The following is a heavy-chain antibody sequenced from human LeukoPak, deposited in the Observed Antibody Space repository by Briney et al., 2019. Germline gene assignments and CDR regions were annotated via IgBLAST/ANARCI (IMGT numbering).Heavy chain of an antibody. V-gene: IGHV3-30*03. J-gene: IGHJ3*02. Sequence: GGSLRLSCAASGFSFSSYGMHWVRQAPGKGLEWVAVISYDGSNKYYADSVKGRFTISRDNAKNSLYLQMNSLRAEDTAVYYCARDVSSSSWYAGGAFDIWGQGTMVTVSS. CDR1: GFSFSSYG. CDR3: ARDVSSSSWYAGGAFDI. D-gene: IGHD6-13*01. CDR2: ISYDGSNK.